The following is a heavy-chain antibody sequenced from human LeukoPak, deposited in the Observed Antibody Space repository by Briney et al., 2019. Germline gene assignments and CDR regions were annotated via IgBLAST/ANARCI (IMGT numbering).Heavy chain of an antibody. CDR1: GFTFDDYA. CDR3: ASRIAAAGIL. V-gene: IGHV3-9*01. Sequence: GGSLRLSCAASGFTFDDYAMHWVRQAPGKGLEWVSGIGWNSGGIVYADSVKGRFTISRDNAKNSLYLQMNSLRAEDTAVYYCASRIAAAGILWGQGTLVTVSS. D-gene: IGHD6-13*01. CDR2: IGWNSGGI. J-gene: IGHJ4*02.